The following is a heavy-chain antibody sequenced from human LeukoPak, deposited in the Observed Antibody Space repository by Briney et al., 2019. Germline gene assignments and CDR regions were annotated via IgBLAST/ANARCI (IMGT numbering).Heavy chain of an antibody. J-gene: IGHJ4*02. CDR3: ARSKLRYFDWLSSRLGVEYFDY. CDR2: INWNGGST. V-gene: IGHV3-20*04. CDR1: GFTFDDYG. D-gene: IGHD3-9*01. Sequence: PGGSLRLSCAASGFTFDDYGMSWVRQAPGKGLEWVSGINWNGGSTGYADSVKGRFTISRDNAKNSLYLQMNSLRAEDTALYYCARSKLRYFDWLSSRLGVEYFDYWGQGTLVTVSS.